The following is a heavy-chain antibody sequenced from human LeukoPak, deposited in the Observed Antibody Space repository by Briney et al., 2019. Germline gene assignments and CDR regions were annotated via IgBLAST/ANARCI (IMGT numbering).Heavy chain of an antibody. CDR3: ARDTAMGLYYYGMDV. CDR2: IYYSGST. D-gene: IGHD5-18*01. J-gene: IGHJ6*04. V-gene: IGHV4-59*01. Sequence: SETLSLTCTVSGGSISSYYWSWIRQPLGKGLEWIGYIYYSGSTNYNPSLKSRVTISVDTSKNQFSLKLSSVTAADTAVYYCARDTAMGLYYYGMDVWGKGTTVTVSS. CDR1: GGSISSYY.